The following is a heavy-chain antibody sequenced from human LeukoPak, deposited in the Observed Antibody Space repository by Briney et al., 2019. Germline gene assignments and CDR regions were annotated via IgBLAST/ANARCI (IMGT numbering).Heavy chain of an antibody. CDR3: ARSAFAEGYFDL. Sequence: SETLSLTCTVSGGSITGGGYSWSWIRQAPGKGLEWIGYFYHGGSTSYNPSLRSRVTISVDRSKNQFSLKLTSVTAADTAVYYCARSAFAEGYFDLWGRGTLVTVSS. CDR2: FYHGGST. CDR1: GGSITGGGYS. J-gene: IGHJ2*01. V-gene: IGHV4-30-2*01.